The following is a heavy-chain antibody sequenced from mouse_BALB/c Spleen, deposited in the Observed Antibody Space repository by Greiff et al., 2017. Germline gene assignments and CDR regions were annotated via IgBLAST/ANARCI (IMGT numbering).Heavy chain of an antibody. J-gene: IGHJ2*01. V-gene: IGHV2-9*02. CDR1: GFSLTSYG. Sequence: VQLQESGPGLVAPSQSLSITCTVSGFSLTSYGVHWVRQPPGKGLEWLGVIWAGGSTNYNSALMSRLSISKDNSKSQVFLKMNSLQTDDTAMYYCAREYYGSSYYYFDYWGQGTTLTVSS. CDR2: IWAGGST. CDR3: AREYYGSSYYYFDY. D-gene: IGHD1-1*01.